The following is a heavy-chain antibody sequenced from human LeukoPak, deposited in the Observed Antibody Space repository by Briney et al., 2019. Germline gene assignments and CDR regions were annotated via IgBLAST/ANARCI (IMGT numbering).Heavy chain of an antibody. V-gene: IGHV3-53*01. Sequence: GGSLRLSCAAPGFTVSSNYMSWVRLAPGKGLEWVSVIYSGGSTYYADSVKGRFTISRDNSKNTLYLQMNSLRAEDTAVYYRARTYRIGPFDYWGQGTLVTVSS. D-gene: IGHD2-15*01. CDR3: ARTYRIGPFDY. CDR1: GFTVSSNY. CDR2: IYSGGST. J-gene: IGHJ4*02.